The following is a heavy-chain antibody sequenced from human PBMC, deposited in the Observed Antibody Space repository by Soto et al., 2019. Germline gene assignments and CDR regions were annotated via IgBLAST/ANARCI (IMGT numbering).Heavy chain of an antibody. V-gene: IGHV3-48*03. CDR1: GFTFSNFE. Sequence: GSMRIYSAASGFTFSNFELHWVRQAPGKGLEWVSYINTAGSTKYYAESVKGRFTISRVNARNSLFLQMNSLRAEDTAVYYCARAECSSPNCLTAYYSGGWDCWRQRPTGSVAS. CDR2: INTAGSTK. D-gene: IGHD1-1*01. J-gene: IGHJ6*02. CDR3: ARAECSSPNCLTAYYSGGWDC.